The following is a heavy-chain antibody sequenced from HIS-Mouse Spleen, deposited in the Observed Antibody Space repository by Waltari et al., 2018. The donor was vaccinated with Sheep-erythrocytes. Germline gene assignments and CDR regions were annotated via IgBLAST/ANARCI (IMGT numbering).Heavy chain of an antibody. CDR2: SYYRWLT. J-gene: IGHJ4*02. CDR3: ARTEYAWHYGCAY. D-gene: IGHD1-7*01. Sequence: QLQLQESGPGLVKPSETLSLTCTVSGGAISSSSYYWGWRRQPPGKGLEWIGSSYYRWLTYYNPSLKGRVTISVDTSKNQFSLKLSSGTAADTAVYYCARTEYAWHYGCAYWGQGTLVTVSS. CDR1: GGAISSSSYY. V-gene: IGHV4-39*07.